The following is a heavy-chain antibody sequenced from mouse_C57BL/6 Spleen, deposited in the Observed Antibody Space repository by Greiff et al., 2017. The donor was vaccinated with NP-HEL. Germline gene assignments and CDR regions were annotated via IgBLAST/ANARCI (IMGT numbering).Heavy chain of an antibody. V-gene: IGHV1-69*01. CDR3: ALYDYADY. J-gene: IGHJ2*01. CDR2: IDPSDSYT. CDR1: GYTFTSYW. Sequence: QVQLQQPGAELVMPGASVKLSCKASGYTFTSYWMHWVKQRPGQGLEWIGEIDPSDSYTNYNQKFKGKSTLTVDKSSSTAYMQLSSLTSEDSAVYYCALYDYADYWGQGTTLTVSS. D-gene: IGHD2-4*01.